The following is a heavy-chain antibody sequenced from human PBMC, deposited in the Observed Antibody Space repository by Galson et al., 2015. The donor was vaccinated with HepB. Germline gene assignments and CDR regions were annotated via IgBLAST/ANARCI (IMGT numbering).Heavy chain of an antibody. CDR1: GYTFSTYS. CDR2: ISGYNHKT. CDR3: ARGALVLGVGGNQNNWFDP. Sequence: SVKVSCKASGYTFSTYSITWVRQAPGQGLEWMGWISGYNHKTNYAQKLQGRVTMTTDTSTSTAYMELRTLRSDDTAVYYCARGALVLGVGGNQNNWFDPWGPGTLVPVSS. D-gene: IGHD4-23*01. V-gene: IGHV1-18*01. J-gene: IGHJ5*02.